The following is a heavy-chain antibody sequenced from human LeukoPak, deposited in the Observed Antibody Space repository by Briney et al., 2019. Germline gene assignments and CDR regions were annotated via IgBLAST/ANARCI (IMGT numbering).Heavy chain of an antibody. CDR1: GFTFSDYY. V-gene: IGHV3-11*04. D-gene: IGHD3-3*01. J-gene: IGHJ6*04. Sequence: GGSLRLSCAASGFTFSDYYMSWIRQAPGKGLEWVSYISSSGSTIYYADSVKGRFTISGDNAKNSLYLQMNSLRAEDTAVYYCARNYDFWSGLDPDVWGKGTTVTVSS. CDR3: ARNYDFWSGLDPDV. CDR2: ISSSGSTI.